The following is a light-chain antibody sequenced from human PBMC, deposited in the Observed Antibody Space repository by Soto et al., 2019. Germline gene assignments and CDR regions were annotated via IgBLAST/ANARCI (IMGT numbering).Light chain of an antibody. CDR2: EVN. CDR3: TSNTINGTV. Sequence: QSALTQPASVSGSPGQSITISCTGTSSDVGAYKTVSWYQQHPGKAPKFMIYEVNNRPSGVPNRFSGSRSGNTASLTISGLHAEDEADYYCTSNTINGTVFGTGTKLTVL. J-gene: IGLJ1*01. CDR1: SSDVGAYKT. V-gene: IGLV2-14*01.